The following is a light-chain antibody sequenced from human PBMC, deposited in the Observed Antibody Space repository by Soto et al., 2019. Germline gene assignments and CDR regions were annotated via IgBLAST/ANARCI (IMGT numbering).Light chain of an antibody. J-gene: IGKJ1*01. CDR3: MQALQTPRT. Sequence: DIVMTQSPLSLPVTPGEPASISCRSSQSLLHSNGYNSLDWYLQKRGQSPQLLIYLGSNRASGVPDRFSGSGSGTDFTLKLSRVEAEDVGVYYCMQALQTPRTFGQGTKVEIK. CDR2: LGS. CDR1: QSLLHSNGYNS. V-gene: IGKV2-28*01.